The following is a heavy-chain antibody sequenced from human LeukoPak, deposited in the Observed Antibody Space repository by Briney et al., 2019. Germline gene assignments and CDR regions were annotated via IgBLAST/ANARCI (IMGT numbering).Heavy chain of an antibody. V-gene: IGHV3-21*01. CDR1: GFTFSSYS. CDR3: ARANEAGYFDY. CDR2: ISSSSSYI. J-gene: IGHJ4*02. Sequence: GGSLRLSCAASGFTFSSYSMNWVRQAPGKGLEWVSSISSSSSYIYYADSVKGRFTISRDNAKNSLYLQMNSLRAEDTAVYYCARANEAGYFDYWGQRTLVTVSS. D-gene: IGHD6-19*01.